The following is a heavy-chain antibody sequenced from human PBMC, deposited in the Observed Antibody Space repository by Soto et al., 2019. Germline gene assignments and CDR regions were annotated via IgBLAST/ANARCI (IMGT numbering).Heavy chain of an antibody. CDR2: INPSGGST. J-gene: IGHJ3*02. V-gene: IGHV1-46*01. Sequence: ASVKVSCKASGYTFTSYYMHWVRQAPGQGLEWMGIINPSGGSTSYAQKFQGGVTMTRDTSTSTVYMELSSLRSEDTAVYYCARDSGSYYLEHDAFDIWGQGTMVTVSS. CDR1: GYTFTSYY. CDR3: ARDSGSYYLEHDAFDI. D-gene: IGHD1-26*01.